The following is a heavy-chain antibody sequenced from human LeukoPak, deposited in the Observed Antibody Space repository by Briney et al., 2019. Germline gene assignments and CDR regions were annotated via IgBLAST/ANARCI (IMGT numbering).Heavy chain of an antibody. CDR3: ATEAIVVVTARDYWYFDL. CDR1: GGTFSSYA. Sequence: SVKVSCKASGGTFSSYAISWVRQAPGQGLEWMGRIIPILGIPNYAQKFQGRVTITADKSTTTACMELSSLRSEDTAVYYCATEAIVVVTARDYWYFDLWGRGTLVTVSS. V-gene: IGHV1-69*04. D-gene: IGHD2-21*02. CDR2: IIPILGIP. J-gene: IGHJ2*01.